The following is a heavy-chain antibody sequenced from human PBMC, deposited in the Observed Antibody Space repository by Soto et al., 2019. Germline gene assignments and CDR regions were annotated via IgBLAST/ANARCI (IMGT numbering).Heavy chain of an antibody. CDR2: FDPKGGDT. D-gene: IGHD5-12*01. CDR3: ASNSGYDWGYFDY. J-gene: IGHJ4*02. V-gene: IGHV1-24*01. Sequence: ASVKVSCKVSGYTLTELSMHWVRQAPGKGLEWMGGFDPKGGDTIYAQKFQGRVTMTRNTSTSTAYMELSSLRSEDTAVYYCASNSGYDWGYFDYWGQGTLVTVSS. CDR1: GYTLTELS.